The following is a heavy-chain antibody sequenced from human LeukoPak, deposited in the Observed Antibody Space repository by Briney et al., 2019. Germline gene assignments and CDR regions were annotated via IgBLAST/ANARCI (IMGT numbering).Heavy chain of an antibody. V-gene: IGHV4-34*01. CDR2: INHSGST. D-gene: IGHD1-26*01. J-gene: IGHJ4*02. Sequence: PSETLSLTCAVYGGSFSGYYWSWIRQPPGKGLEWIGEINHSGSTNYNPSLKSRVTISVDTSKNQFSLKLSSVTAADTAVYYCAREDSGNYYVLDYWGQGTLVTVSS. CDR3: AREDSGNYYVLDY. CDR1: GGSFSGYY.